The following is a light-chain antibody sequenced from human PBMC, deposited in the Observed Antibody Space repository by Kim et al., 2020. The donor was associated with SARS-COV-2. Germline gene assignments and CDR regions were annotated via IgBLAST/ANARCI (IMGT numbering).Light chain of an antibody. J-gene: IGKJ4*01. CDR2: DAS. CDR1: QIVSSY. Sequence: LSPRERANHSCRVSQIVSSYLAWYQQKPGQAPRLLIYDASNRATGVPARFSGSGSGTDFTLTISSLEPEDFAIYYCQQRNIWPPTFGGGTKVDIK. V-gene: IGKV3-11*01. CDR3: QQRNIWPPT.